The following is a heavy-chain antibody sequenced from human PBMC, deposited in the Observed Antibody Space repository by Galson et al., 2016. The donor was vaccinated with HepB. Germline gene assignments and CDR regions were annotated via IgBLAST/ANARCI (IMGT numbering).Heavy chain of an antibody. D-gene: IGHD3-3*01. CDR2: ISSTSHST. V-gene: IGHV3-23*01. J-gene: IGHJ4*02. CDR1: GFTFSTSA. Sequence: SLRLSCAASGFTFSTSAMSWVRQAPGQGLEWVSAISSTSHSTYCADSVEGRFTISRDNAKNTLFLQMDSLKIDDTAVYYCAKGWSGPDSWGQGTLVTVSS. CDR3: AKGWSGPDS.